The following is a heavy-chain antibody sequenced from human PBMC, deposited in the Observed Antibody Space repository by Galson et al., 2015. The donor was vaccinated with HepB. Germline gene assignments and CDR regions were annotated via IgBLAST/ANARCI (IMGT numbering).Heavy chain of an antibody. J-gene: IGHJ6*03. CDR3: ARAWIGMIVVANPFYYYYMDV. D-gene: IGHD3-22*01. Sequence: PVKVSCKASGGTFSSYAISWVRQAPGQGLAWMGGIIPIFGTANYAQKFQGRVTITADESTSTAYMELSSLRSEDTAVYYCARAWIGMIVVANPFYYYYMDVWGKGTTVTVSS. V-gene: IGHV1-69*13. CDR2: IIPIFGTA. CDR1: GGTFSSYA.